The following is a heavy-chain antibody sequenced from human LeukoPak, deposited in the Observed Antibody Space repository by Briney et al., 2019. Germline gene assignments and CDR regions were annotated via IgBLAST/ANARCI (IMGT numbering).Heavy chain of an antibody. CDR3: ARASPNYYYYYYIDV. J-gene: IGHJ6*03. CDR2: INSDGSST. CDR1: GFTFSSYW. V-gene: IGHV3-74*01. Sequence: PGGSLRLSCATSGFTFSSYWMHWVRQAPGKGLVWVSRINSDGSSTSYADSVKGRFTISRDNAKNTLYLQMNSLRAEDTAVYYCARASPNYYYYYYIDVWGKGTTVTISS.